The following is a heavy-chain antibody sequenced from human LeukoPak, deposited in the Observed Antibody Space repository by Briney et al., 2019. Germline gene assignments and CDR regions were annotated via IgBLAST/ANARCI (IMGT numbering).Heavy chain of an antibody. Sequence: GGSLRLSCAASGFTFSSYWMHWVRQTPGEGLVWVSHIRNDGSSTRYADSVKGRFTISRDNAKNTLYLQMNSLRVEDTAAYFCARDPQRDSFDIWGQGTMVTVSS. CDR2: IRNDGSST. V-gene: IGHV3-74*01. D-gene: IGHD1-1*01. J-gene: IGHJ3*02. CDR3: ARDPQRDSFDI. CDR1: GFTFSSYW.